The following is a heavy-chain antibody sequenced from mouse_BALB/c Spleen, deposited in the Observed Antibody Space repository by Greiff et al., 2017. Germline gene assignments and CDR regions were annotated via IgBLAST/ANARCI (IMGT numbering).Heavy chain of an antibody. V-gene: IGHV1S126*01. CDR3: AREGGNVPWFAY. CDR1: GYSFTSYW. J-gene: IGHJ3*01. Sequence: QVQLQQSGPQLVRPGASVKISCKASGYSFTSYWMHWVKQRPGQGLEWIGMIDPSDSETRLNQKFKDKATLTVDKSSSTAYMQLSSPTSEDSAVYYCAREGGNVPWFAYWGQGTLVTVSA. D-gene: IGHD2-1*01. CDR2: IDPSDSET.